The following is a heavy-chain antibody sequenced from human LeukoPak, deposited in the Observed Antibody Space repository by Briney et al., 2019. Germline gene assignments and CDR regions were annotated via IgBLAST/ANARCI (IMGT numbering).Heavy chain of an antibody. J-gene: IGHJ4*02. V-gene: IGHV3-23*01. CDR3: TKRVKYGGTWDHFAD. CDR2: VNADGGNT. CDR1: GFTVSSSY. D-gene: IGHD1-26*01. Sequence: GGSLRLSCTASGFTVSSSYMSWVRQAPGKGLGWVSTVNADGGNTYYADSVKGRFTISRDNSKSTLILQMNSLRVEDTALYYCTKRVKYGGTWDHFADWGQGTLVTVSS.